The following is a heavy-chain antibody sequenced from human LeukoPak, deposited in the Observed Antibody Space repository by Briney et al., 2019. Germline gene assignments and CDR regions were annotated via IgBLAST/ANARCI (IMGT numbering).Heavy chain of an antibody. Sequence: GGSLRLYCAASGFTFSSYAMSWVRQAPGKGLEWVSAISGSGGSTYYADSVKGRFTISRDNSKNTLYLQMNSLRAEDTAVYYCAKHLQWLVTFMVHWGQGTLVTVSS. CDR3: AKHLQWLVTFMVH. V-gene: IGHV3-23*01. CDR2: ISGSGGST. CDR1: GFTFSSYA. D-gene: IGHD6-19*01. J-gene: IGHJ4*02.